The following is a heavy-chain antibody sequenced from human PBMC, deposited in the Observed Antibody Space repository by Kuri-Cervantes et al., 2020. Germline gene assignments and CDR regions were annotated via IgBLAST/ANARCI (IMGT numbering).Heavy chain of an antibody. CDR2: IYYSGST. CDR1: GGSISSYY. D-gene: IGHD1-7*01. J-gene: IGHJ5*02. V-gene: IGHV4-59*01. CDR3: ARGGGRYNWKYGGGWFDP. Sequence: GSLRLSCTVSGGSISSYYWSWIRQPPGKGLEWIGYIYYSGSTNYNPSLKSRVTISVDTSKNQFSLKLSSVTAADTAVYYCARGGGRYNWKYGGGWFDPWGQGTLVTVSS.